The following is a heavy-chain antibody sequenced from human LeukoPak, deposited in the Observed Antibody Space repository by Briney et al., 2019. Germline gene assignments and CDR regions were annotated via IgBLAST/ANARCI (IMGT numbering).Heavy chain of an antibody. V-gene: IGHV5-51*01. D-gene: IGHD2-2*01. J-gene: IGHJ6*03. CDR1: GYSFTSYW. CDR2: IYPGDSDT. CDR3: ARQGILAVPAEYYYYYYMDV. Sequence: GESLKISCKGSGYSFTSYWIGWVRQMPGKGLEWMGIIYPGDSDTRYSPSFQGQVTISADKSISTAYLQWSSLKASDTAMYYCARQGILAVPAEYYYYYYMDVWGKGTTVTVSS.